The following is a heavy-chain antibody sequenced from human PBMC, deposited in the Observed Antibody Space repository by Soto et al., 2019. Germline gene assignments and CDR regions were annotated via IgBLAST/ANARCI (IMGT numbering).Heavy chain of an antibody. CDR2: ISSSSSYI. D-gene: IGHD4-17*01. V-gene: IGHV3-21*01. Sequence: GGSLRLSCAASGFTFTSFSMNWVRQAPGKGLEWVSSISSSSSYIYYADSVKGRFTISRDNAKNSLYLQMSSLRAEDTAVYYCARDQYGDYVVDYWGQGTLVTVSS. CDR1: GFTFTSFS. CDR3: ARDQYGDYVVDY. J-gene: IGHJ4*02.